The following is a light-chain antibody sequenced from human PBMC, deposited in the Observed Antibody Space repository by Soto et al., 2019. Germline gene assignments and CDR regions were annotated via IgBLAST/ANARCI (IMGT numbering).Light chain of an antibody. CDR3: CSYTSSTHYV. CDR1: SSDVGSYNR. CDR2: EVS. V-gene: IGLV2-18*02. Sequence: QSALTQPPSVSGSPGQSVTISCTGTSSDVGSYNRVSWYQQPPGTAPKLMLYEVSNRPSGVPDRFSGSKSGNTASLTISGLQAEDEGDYYCCSYTSSTHYVFGTGTKRTVL. J-gene: IGLJ1*01.